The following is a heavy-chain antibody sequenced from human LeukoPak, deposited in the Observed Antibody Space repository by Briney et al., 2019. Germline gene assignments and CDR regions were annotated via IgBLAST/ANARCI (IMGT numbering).Heavy chain of an antibody. Sequence: GRSLRLSCAASGFTLDDYAMHWVRQAPGKGLEWVSGISWNSGSIGYADSVKGRFTISRDNAKNSLYLQMNSLRAEDTALYYCAKDISYDILTGSIDYWGQGTLVTVSS. CDR3: AKDISYDILTGSIDY. CDR2: ISWNSGSI. D-gene: IGHD3-9*01. J-gene: IGHJ4*02. CDR1: GFTLDDYA. V-gene: IGHV3-9*01.